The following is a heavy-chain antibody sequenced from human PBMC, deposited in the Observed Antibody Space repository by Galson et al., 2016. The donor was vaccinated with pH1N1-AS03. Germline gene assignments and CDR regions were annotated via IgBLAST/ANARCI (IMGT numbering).Heavy chain of an antibody. Sequence: SLRLSCAASGFSFSSYAMSWVRQAPGKGLDWVSTISGNGGTTYHADSVKGRFTISRDNSKDTVYLQMSSLRVEDTAVYYCAIWLITAPLPLLGDLWGQGTVVTVSS. CDR3: AIWLITAPLPLLGDL. J-gene: IGHJ5*02. V-gene: IGHV3-23*01. CDR2: ISGNGGTT. CDR1: GFSFSSYA. D-gene: IGHD1-20*01.